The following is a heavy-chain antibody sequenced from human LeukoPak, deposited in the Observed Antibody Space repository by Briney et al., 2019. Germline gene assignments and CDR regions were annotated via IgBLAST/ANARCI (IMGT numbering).Heavy chain of an antibody. Sequence: ASVKVSCKASGYTFTGYYMHWVRQAPGQGLEWMGWINPNSGGTNYAQKFQGRVTMTRDTSISTAYMELSRLRSDDTAVYYCARDLDSSSWFDRGRFDYWGQGTLVTVSP. CDR3: ARDLDSSSWFDRGRFDY. V-gene: IGHV1-2*02. D-gene: IGHD6-13*01. CDR2: INPNSGGT. CDR1: GYTFTGYY. J-gene: IGHJ4*02.